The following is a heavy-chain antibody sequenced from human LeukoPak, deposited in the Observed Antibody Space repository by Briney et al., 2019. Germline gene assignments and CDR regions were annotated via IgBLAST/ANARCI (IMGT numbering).Heavy chain of an antibody. V-gene: IGHV3-74*01. CDR3: ASPRNFGSYLDD. CDR2: INSDGSST. J-gene: IGHJ4*02. D-gene: IGHD3-10*01. CDR1: GFTLSSYW. Sequence: PGGTLRLSCAASGFTLSSYWMHWVRQAPGKGLVWVSRINSDGSSTSYADSVKGRFTISRDNAKNTLYLQMNSLRAEDTAVYYCASPRNFGSYLDDWGQGTLVTVSS.